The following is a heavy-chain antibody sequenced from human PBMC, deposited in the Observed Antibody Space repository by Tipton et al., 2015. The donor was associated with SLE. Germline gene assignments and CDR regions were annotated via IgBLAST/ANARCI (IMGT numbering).Heavy chain of an antibody. V-gene: IGHV1-69*06. J-gene: IGHJ3*02. D-gene: IGHD6-19*01. CDR2: IIPIFGTA. CDR3: ARVGAQWLVPAFDI. CDR1: GGTFSSYA. Sequence: QSGAEVKKPGSSVKVSCKASGGTFSSYAISWVRQAPGQGLEWMGGIIPIFGTANYAPKFQGRITITADKSTSTAYMELSSLRSGDTAVYYCARVGAQWLVPAFDIWGQGTMVTVSS.